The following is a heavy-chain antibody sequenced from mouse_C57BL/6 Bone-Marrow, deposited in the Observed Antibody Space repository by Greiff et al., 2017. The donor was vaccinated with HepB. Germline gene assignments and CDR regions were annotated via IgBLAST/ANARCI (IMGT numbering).Heavy chain of an antibody. CDR3: ARGTTVVATRYYAMDY. Sequence: VQLQQSGSELRSPGSSVKLSCKDFDSEVFPIAYMSWVRQKPGHGFEWIGGILPSIGRTIYGEKFEDKATLDADTLSNTAYLELNSLTSEDSAIYYCARGTTVVATRYYAMDYWGQGTSVTVSS. J-gene: IGHJ4*01. CDR2: ILPSIGRT. D-gene: IGHD1-1*01. CDR1: DSEVFPIAY. V-gene: IGHV15-2*01.